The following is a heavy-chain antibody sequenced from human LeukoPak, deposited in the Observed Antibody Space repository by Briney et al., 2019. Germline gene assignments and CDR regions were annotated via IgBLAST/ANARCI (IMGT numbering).Heavy chain of an antibody. CDR2: ISAYNGNT. CDR1: GYTFTSYG. V-gene: IGHV1-18*01. CDR3: ATDRYCSSTSCYNY. Sequence: ASVKVSCKASGYTFTSYGISWVRQAPGQGLEWMGWISAYNGNTNYAQKLQGRVTMTTDTSTSTAYMELSSLRSGDTAVYYCATDRYCSSTSCYNYWGQGTLVTVSS. D-gene: IGHD2-2*02. J-gene: IGHJ4*02.